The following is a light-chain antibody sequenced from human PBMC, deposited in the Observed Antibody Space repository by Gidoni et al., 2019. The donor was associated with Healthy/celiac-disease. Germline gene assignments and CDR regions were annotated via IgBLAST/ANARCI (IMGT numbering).Light chain of an antibody. V-gene: IGKV1-27*01. CDR1: QGISSC. J-gene: IGKJ3*01. CDR2: AAS. CDR3: QKYNSTPGVT. Sequence: ASLSSSVGDRVTITCRASQGISSCLAWYQQKQGKVAKILIYAASTLQSGVLSGFSGSGSGADFTITINSLQPEDVVTYYCQKYNSTPGVTFGHGTKVDIK.